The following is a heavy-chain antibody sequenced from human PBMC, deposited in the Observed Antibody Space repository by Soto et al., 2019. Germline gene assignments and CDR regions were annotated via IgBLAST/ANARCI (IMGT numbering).Heavy chain of an antibody. CDR3: AKGPDLDGSGLGDY. D-gene: IGHD3-10*01. J-gene: IGHJ4*02. CDR2: ISGSGGST. Sequence: EVQLLESGGGLVQPGGSLRLSCAASGFTFSSYATSWVRQAPGKGLEWVSAISGSGGSTYYADSVKGRFTISRDNSKNTLYLQMNSLRAEDTAVHYCAKGPDLDGSGLGDYWGQGTLVTVSS. CDR1: GFTFSSYA. V-gene: IGHV3-23*01.